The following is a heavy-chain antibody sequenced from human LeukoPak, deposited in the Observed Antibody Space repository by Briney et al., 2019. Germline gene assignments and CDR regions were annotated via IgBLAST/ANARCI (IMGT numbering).Heavy chain of an antibody. Sequence: GESLRISCKASGDSSTNYWITWGRQMPGKGRVWMGRLNPTDAYTNYSPSFRGRVTISADQSISTPYLQWSSLKASDTAMYYCARQSDGYQTFDCWGEGTLVIVSS. CDR3: ARQSDGYQTFDC. CDR2: LNPTDAYT. D-gene: IGHD5-24*01. J-gene: IGHJ4*02. CDR1: GDSSTNYW. V-gene: IGHV5-10-1*01.